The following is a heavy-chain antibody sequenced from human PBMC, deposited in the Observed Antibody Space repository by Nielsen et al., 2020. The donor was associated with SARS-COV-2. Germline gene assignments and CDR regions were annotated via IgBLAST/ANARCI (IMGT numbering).Heavy chain of an antibody. CDR2: IKQDGSEK. Sequence: GGSLRLSCAASGFTFSSYWMSWVRQAPGKGLEWVANIKQDGSEKYYVDSVKGRFTISRDNAKNSLYLQMNSLRAEDTAVYYCARVDTMVRGGAFDIWGQGTMVTVSS. CDR1: GFTFSSYW. CDR3: ARVDTMVRGGAFDI. D-gene: IGHD3-10*01. V-gene: IGHV3-7*03. J-gene: IGHJ3*02.